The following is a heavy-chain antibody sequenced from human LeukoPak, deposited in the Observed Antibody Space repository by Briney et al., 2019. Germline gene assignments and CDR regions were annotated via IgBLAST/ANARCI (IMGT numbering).Heavy chain of an antibody. CDR1: GGSISSYY. CDR2: IYYSGST. CDR3: ARQEQWLVLRY. J-gene: IGHJ4*02. D-gene: IGHD6-19*01. V-gene: IGHV4-59*08. Sequence: SETLSLTCTGSGGSISSYYWSGIRQPPGKGLEWIGYIYYSGSTNYNPSLKSRVTISVDTSKNQFSLKLSSVTAADTAVYYCARQEQWLVLRYWGQGTLVTVSS.